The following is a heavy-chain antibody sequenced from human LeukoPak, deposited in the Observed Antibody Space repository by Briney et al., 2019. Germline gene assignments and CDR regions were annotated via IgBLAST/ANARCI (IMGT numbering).Heavy chain of an antibody. CDR1: GFIVSSNY. D-gene: IGHD2-2*01. CDR3: ARRGSNREDCSSTDCYGYGMDV. J-gene: IGHJ6*02. CDR2: ISGGGTT. Sequence: PGGSLRLSCAVSGFIVSSNYMCWVRQAPGKGLESVSVISGGGTTYYADSAKGRFTLSRDNSKNTLYLHMNRLRADDTAVYFCARRGSNREDCSSTDCYGYGMDVWGQGTTVTVSS. V-gene: IGHV3-53*01.